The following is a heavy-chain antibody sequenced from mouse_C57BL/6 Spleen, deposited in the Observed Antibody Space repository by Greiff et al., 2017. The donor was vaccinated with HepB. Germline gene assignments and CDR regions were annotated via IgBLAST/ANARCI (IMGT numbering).Heavy chain of an antibody. CDR1: GYAFSSYW. V-gene: IGHV1-80*01. J-gene: IGHJ4*01. CDR2: IYPGDGDT. D-gene: IGHD3-2*02. Sequence: VKLMESGAELVKPGASVKISCKASGYAFSSYWMNWVKQRPGKGLEWIGQIYPGDGDTNYNGKFKGKATLTADKSSSTAYMQLSSLTSEDSAVYFCARTRLGRTLYAMDYWGQGTSVTVSS. CDR3: ARTRLGRTLYAMDY.